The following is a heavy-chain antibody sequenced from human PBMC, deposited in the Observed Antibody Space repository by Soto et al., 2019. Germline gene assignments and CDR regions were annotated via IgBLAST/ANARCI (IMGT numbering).Heavy chain of an antibody. D-gene: IGHD1-26*01. CDR1: GGSISSYY. Sequence: SETLSLTCTVSGGSISSYYWSWIRQPPGKGLEWIGYIYYSGSTNYNPSLKSRVTISVDTSKNQFSLKLSSVTAADTAVYYCARTSSNASFFKSLGEGFSFDIWGQGTMVTVSS. CDR2: IYYSGST. J-gene: IGHJ3*02. V-gene: IGHV4-59*08. CDR3: ARTSSNASFFKSLGEGFSFDI.